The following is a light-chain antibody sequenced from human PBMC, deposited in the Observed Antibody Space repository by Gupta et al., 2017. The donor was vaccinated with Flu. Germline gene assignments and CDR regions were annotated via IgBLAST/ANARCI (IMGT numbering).Light chain of an antibody. CDR1: QSVSTW. CDR3: QHEINSFFA. J-gene: IGKJ5*01. V-gene: IGKV1-5*03. Sequence: PSTLSASVGERVTITCRASQSVSTWLAWYQRKPGKAPKLLIYKASTVESGVPSRFSGSGSGTEFTLTISSRQPDDFATYYCQHEINSFFAFGQGTQMEIK. CDR2: KAS.